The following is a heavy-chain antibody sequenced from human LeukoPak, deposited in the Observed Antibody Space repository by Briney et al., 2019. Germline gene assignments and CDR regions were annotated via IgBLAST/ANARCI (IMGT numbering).Heavy chain of an antibody. J-gene: IGHJ3*02. D-gene: IGHD4-23*01. CDR3: AKSPAVDAAFDI. Sequence: GGSLRLSCAASGXTFSNFALSWVRQAPGKGLEWVSAISGSGGSTYYADSVKGRFTISRDNSKNTLYLQMNSLRAEDTAVYYCAKSPAVDAAFDIWGQGTMVAVSS. V-gene: IGHV3-23*01. CDR1: GXTFSNFA. CDR2: ISGSGGST.